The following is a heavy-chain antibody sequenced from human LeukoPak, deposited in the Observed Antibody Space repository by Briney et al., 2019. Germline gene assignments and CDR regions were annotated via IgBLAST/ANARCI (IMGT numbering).Heavy chain of an antibody. CDR3: ARDTDDFQGLDI. CDR2: INLDGNGR. J-gene: IGHJ3*02. CDR1: EFTFSSYW. D-gene: IGHD3-3*01. V-gene: IGHV3-7*01. Sequence: LSGGSLRLSCAASEFTFSSYWMSWVRQAPGKGLEWVANINLDGNGRFYVDSVKGRFTISRDNNKKSVYLQMNSLRAEDTAVYYCARDTDDFQGLDIWGQGTRVTVSS.